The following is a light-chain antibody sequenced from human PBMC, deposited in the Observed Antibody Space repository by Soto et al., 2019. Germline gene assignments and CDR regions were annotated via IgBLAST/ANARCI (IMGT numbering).Light chain of an antibody. CDR1: SSDIGPYNY. V-gene: IGLV2-14*01. Sequence: QSALTQPASVSGSPGQSITISCIGTSSDIGPYNYVSWYQQHPDKAPKLILYGVTNRPSGASDRFSGSKSGNAAFLTISGLQAEDEADYYCSSYSSSATPYVFGTGTKVTVL. J-gene: IGLJ1*01. CDR3: SSYSSSATPYV. CDR2: GVT.